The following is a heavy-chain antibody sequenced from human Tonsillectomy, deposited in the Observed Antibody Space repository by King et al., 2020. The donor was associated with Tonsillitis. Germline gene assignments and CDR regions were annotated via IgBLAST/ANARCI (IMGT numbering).Heavy chain of an antibody. CDR2: SYPGDSDT. CDR1: GYSFTSYW. D-gene: IGHD2-2*02. Sequence: VQLVESGAEVKKPGESLKISCKGSGYSFTSYWIGWVRQMPGKGLEWMGISYPGDSDTRYSPSFQGQVTISADKSISTAYLQWSSLKASDTAMYYCARAGHCSSTSCYTGEYYYYGMDVWGQGTTVTVSS. J-gene: IGHJ6*02. CDR3: ARAGHCSSTSCYTGEYYYYGMDV. V-gene: IGHV5-51*01.